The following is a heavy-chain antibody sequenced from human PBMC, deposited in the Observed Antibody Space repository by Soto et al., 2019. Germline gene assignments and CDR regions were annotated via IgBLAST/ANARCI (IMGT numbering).Heavy chain of an antibody. CDR1: GGTFNSYA. D-gene: IGHD3-10*01. CDR2: ISWNSGSI. CDR3: AKSGRWFGELPFDY. Sequence: GRSLRLSCAASGGTFNSYALHRVRHAPGKGLEWVSGISWNSGSIGYADSAKGRFTISRDNAKNSLYLQMNSLRAEDTALYYCAKSGRWFGELPFDYWGQGTLVTVSS. V-gene: IGHV3-9*01. J-gene: IGHJ4*02.